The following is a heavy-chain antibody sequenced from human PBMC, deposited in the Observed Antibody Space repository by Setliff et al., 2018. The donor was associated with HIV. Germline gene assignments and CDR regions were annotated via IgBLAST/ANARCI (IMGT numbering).Heavy chain of an antibody. CDR1: GDSITSQSYY. J-gene: IGHJ4*02. CDR2: IYISGST. CDR3: ARGLSFYDPGGFDY. V-gene: IGHV4-61*02. Sequence: PSETLSLTCNVSGDSITSQSYYWSWIRQPAGKGLEWIGRIYISGSTNYNPSLESRVTMSIDTSKNQFSLKVNSVTAADTAVYYCARGLSFYDPGGFDYWGQGTLVTVSS. D-gene: IGHD3-22*01.